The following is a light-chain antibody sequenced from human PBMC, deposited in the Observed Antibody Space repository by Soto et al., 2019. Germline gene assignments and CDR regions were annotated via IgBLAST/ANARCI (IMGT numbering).Light chain of an antibody. Sequence: QLVLTQVASVSGSPGQSITISCTGTSSDVGTYDYVSWYQQHPGKAPKLMIYNVNYRPSGVSNRFSGSKSGSTASLTISGLQADDEADYYCSSYTKTTTVVFGGGTKLTVL. CDR2: NVN. CDR1: SSDVGTYDY. J-gene: IGLJ2*01. V-gene: IGLV2-14*03. CDR3: SSYTKTTTVV.